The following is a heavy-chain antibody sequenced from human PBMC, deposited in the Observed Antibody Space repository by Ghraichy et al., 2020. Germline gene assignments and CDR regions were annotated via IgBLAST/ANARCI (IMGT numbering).Heavy chain of an antibody. V-gene: IGHV2-5*01. Sequence: SGPTLVKPTQTLTLTCTFSGFSLKTSGVGVGWIRQPPGEALEWLALIYWNDVKHFKTSLKSGLTITKDASRNRVVLTMTNISPVDTGTYYCARGRPLYDSTGFYSIIDYWGQGTLITVSA. J-gene: IGHJ4*02. CDR3: ARGRPLYDSTGFYSIIDY. CDR1: GFSLKTSGVG. D-gene: IGHD3-22*01. CDR2: IYWNDVK.